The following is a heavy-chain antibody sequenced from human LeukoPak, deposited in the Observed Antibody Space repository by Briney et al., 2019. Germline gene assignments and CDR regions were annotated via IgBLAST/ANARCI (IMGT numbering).Heavy chain of an antibody. Sequence: GGSLRLSCAASGFTFSSYAMHWVRQAPGKGLEWVAVISYDGSNKYYADSVKGRFTISRDNSKNTLYLQMSSLRAEDTAVYYCARDGTRYSSGWSPDFDYWGQGTLVTVSS. J-gene: IGHJ4*02. CDR2: ISYDGSNK. CDR3: ARDGTRYSSGWSPDFDY. D-gene: IGHD6-19*01. CDR1: GFTFSSYA. V-gene: IGHV3-30*04.